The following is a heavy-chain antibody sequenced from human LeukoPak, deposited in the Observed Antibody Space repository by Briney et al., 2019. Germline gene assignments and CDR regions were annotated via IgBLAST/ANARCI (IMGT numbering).Heavy chain of an antibody. D-gene: IGHD6-13*01. V-gene: IGHV3-48*04. J-gene: IGHJ4*02. CDR3: ASSYSSSWYGVY. Sequence: GGSLRLSCAASGFTFSSYSMNWVRQAPGKGLERVSYISSSSSTIYYADSVKGRFTISRDNAKNSLYLQMNSLRAEDTAVYYCASSYSSSWYGVYWGQGTLVTVSS. CDR1: GFTFSSYS. CDR2: ISSSSSTI.